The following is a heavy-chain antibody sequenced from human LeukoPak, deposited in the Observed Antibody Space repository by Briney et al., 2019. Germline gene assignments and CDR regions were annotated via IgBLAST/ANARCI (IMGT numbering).Heavy chain of an antibody. CDR1: GFTFTKYW. Sequence: GGSLRLSCAASGFTFTKYWMTWVRQAPGKGLEWVGNIKQDGSDKNYMDSVKGRFTISRDNAKNSLYLQMNSLRAEDTAVYYCAGGSSYEWAEYFQHWGQGTLVTVSS. CDR2: IKQDGSDK. CDR3: AGGSSYEWAEYFQH. D-gene: IGHD6-13*01. V-gene: IGHV3-7*03. J-gene: IGHJ1*01.